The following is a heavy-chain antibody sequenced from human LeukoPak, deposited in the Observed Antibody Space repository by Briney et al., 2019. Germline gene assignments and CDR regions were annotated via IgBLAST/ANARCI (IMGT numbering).Heavy chain of an antibody. CDR2: IHHSGRT. Sequence: PSETLSLTCTVSGYSISSDYYWGWIRQPPGKGLEWIGSIHHSGRTYYNPSLKSRVTISVDTSKNQFSLKLSSVTAADTAVYYCAREHLANLASRLFDPWGQGTLVTVSS. D-gene: IGHD3-3*01. J-gene: IGHJ5*02. CDR1: GYSISSDYY. CDR3: AREHLANLASRLFDP. V-gene: IGHV4-38-2*02.